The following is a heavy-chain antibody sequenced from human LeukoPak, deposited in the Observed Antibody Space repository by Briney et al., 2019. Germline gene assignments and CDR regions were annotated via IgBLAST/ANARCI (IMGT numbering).Heavy chain of an antibody. V-gene: IGHV4-59*08. CDR2: IYYSGST. CDR1: GGSISSYY. J-gene: IGHJ4*02. CDR3: ARCWDY. Sequence: SETLXLTCTVSGGSISSYYWSWIRQPPGKGLEWIGYIYYSGSTNYNPSLKSRVTISVDTSKNQFSLKLSSVTAADTAVYYCARCWDYWGQGTLVTVSS.